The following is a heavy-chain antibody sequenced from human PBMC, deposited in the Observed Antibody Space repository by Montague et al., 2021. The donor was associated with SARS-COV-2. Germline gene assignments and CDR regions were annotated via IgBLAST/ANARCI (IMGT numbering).Heavy chain of an antibody. V-gene: IGHV3-48*03. CDR2: ISSSGSTI. D-gene: IGHD3-3*01. CDR1: GFTFSSYE. J-gene: IGHJ4*02. Sequence: SLRLSCAASGFTFSSYEMNWVRQAPGKGLEWVSYISSSGSTIYYADSVKGRFTISRDNAKNSLYLQMNSLRAEDTADYYCARAEMYYDFWSGYPWTFYYFDYWGQGTLVTVSS. CDR3: ARAEMYYDFWSGYPWTFYYFDY.